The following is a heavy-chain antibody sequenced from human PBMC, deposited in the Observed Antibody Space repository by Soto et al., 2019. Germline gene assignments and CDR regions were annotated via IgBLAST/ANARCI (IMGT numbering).Heavy chain of an antibody. CDR2: INHSGST. CDR3: ARRLYDSRGYYLTRTIPDFDY. V-gene: IGHV4-34*01. CDR1: GGSFSGYY. Sequence: SETLSLTCAVYGGSFSGYYWSWIRQPPGKGLEWIGEINHSGSTNYNPSLKSRVTISVDTSKNQFSLKLSSVTAADTAVYYCARRLYDSRGYYLTRTIPDFDYCHQGPRITVSS. D-gene: IGHD3-22*01. J-gene: IGHJ4*02.